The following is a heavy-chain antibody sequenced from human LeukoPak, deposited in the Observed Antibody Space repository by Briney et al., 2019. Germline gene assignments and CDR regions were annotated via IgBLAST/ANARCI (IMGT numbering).Heavy chain of an antibody. CDR3: ARDRVAAARQPVDY. D-gene: IGHD2-2*01. CDR1: GFTLDNYN. V-gene: IGHV3-21*01. J-gene: IGHJ4*02. CDR2: ISSTSSYI. Sequence: GGSLRLSCAASGFTLDNYNFNWVRQAPGKGLEWVSSISSTSSYIYYADSVKGRFTISRDNAKNSLYLQMNSLRAEDTAVYYCARDRVAAARQPVDYWGQGTLVTVSS.